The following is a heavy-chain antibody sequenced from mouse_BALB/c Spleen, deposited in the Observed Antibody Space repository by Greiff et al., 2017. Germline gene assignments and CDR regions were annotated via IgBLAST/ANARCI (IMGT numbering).Heavy chain of an antibody. CDR1: GFTFSSFG. D-gene: IGHD2-1*01. J-gene: IGHJ1*01. CDR2: ISSGSSTI. CDR3: ARGGPLLSWYFDV. Sequence: EVQLQQSGGGLVQPGGSRKLSCAASGFTFSSFGMHWVRQAPEKGLEWVAYISSGSSTIYYADTVKGRFTISRDNPKNTLFLQMTSLRSEDTAMYYCARGGPLLSWYFDVWGAGTTVTVSS. V-gene: IGHV5-17*02.